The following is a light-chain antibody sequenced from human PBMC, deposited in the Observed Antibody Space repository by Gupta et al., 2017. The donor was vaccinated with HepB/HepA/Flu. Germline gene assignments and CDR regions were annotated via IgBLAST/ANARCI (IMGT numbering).Light chain of an antibody. Sequence: DIQMTQSPSTLSASVGDRVTITCRASQSISSWLAWYQQKPGKAPKLLIYKASSLESGVPSRLSGSGSGTEFTLTISSLQPDDCATYYCQQYNSYSTFGQGTKVEIK. V-gene: IGKV1-5*03. J-gene: IGKJ1*01. CDR1: QSISSW. CDR2: KAS. CDR3: QQYNSYST.